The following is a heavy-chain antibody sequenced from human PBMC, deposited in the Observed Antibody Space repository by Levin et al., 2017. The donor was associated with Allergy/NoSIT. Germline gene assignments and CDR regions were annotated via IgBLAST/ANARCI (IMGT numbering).Heavy chain of an antibody. CDR1: GFTFSSYE. CDR2: ISSSGSTI. Sequence: LSLTCAASGFTFSSYEMNWVRQAPGKGLEWVSYISSSGSTIYYADSVKGRFTISRDNAKNSLYLQMNSLRAEDTAVYYCARSQYSSGGGFDYWGQGTLVTVSS. D-gene: IGHD6-19*01. CDR3: ARSQYSSGGGFDY. J-gene: IGHJ4*02. V-gene: IGHV3-48*03.